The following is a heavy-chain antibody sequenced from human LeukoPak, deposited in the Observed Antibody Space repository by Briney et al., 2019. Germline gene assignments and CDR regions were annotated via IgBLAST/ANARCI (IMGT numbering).Heavy chain of an antibody. D-gene: IGHD3-10*02. V-gene: IGHV3-48*03. CDR3: AELGITMIGGV. J-gene: IGHJ6*04. Sequence: GGSLRLSCAASGFTFSTYEMNWVRQAPGKGLEWVSYIGSSVSAIYYADSVKGRFTISRDNAKNSLYLQMNSLRAEDTAVYYCAELGITMIGGVWGKGTTVTISS. CDR1: GFTFSTYE. CDR2: IGSSVSAI.